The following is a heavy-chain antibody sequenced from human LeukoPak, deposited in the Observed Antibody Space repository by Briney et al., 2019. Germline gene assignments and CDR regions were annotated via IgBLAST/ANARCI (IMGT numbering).Heavy chain of an antibody. J-gene: IGHJ3*02. D-gene: IGHD4-17*01. CDR1: GFTFSSYA. CDR3: ARVTVPIGAFDI. CDR2: ISGSGGST. V-gene: IGHV3-23*01. Sequence: GESLRLSCAASGFTFSSYAMSWVRQAPGKGLEWVSAISGSGGSTYYADSVKGRFTISRDNSKNTLYLQMNSLRAEDTAVYYCARVTVPIGAFDIWGQGTMVTVSS.